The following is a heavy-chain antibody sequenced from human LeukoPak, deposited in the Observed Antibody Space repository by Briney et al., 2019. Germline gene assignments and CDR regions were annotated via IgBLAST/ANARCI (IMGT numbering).Heavy chain of an antibody. D-gene: IGHD3-16*01. Sequence: PSETLSLTCTVSGGSISSSSYYWGWIRQPPGKGLEWLGSIYYSGSTYYHPTLKSRVTISVDTSKNQFSLKLSSVTAADTAVYYCARGGYYYYYMDVWGKGTTVTVSS. CDR3: ARGGYYYYYMDV. V-gene: IGHV4-39*01. CDR2: IYYSGST. CDR1: GGSISSSSYY. J-gene: IGHJ6*03.